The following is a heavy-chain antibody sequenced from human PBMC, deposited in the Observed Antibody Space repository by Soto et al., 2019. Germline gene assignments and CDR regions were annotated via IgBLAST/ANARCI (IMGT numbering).Heavy chain of an antibody. Sequence: SETLSLTCAVYGGSFSGYYWSWIRQPPGKGLEWIGEINHSGSTNYNPSLKSRVTISVDTSKNQFSLKLSSVTAADTSVYYCARVDYGDYDYWGQGTLVTVSS. J-gene: IGHJ4*02. D-gene: IGHD4-17*01. CDR1: GGSFSGYY. V-gene: IGHV4-34*01. CDR2: INHSGST. CDR3: ARVDYGDYDY.